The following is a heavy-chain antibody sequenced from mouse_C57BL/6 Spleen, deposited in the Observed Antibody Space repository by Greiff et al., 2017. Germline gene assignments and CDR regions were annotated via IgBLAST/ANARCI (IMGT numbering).Heavy chain of an antibody. CDR2: INYDGSST. V-gene: IGHV5-16*01. CDR1: GFTFSDYY. Sequence: EVKLMESEGGLVQPGSSMKLSCTASGFTFSDYYMAWVRQVPAKGLEWVANINYDGSSTYYLDSLKSRFIVSRDNAKNILYLQMISLKSVDTATDDCVRDDYYGSRYAMDYWGQGTSVTVSS. CDR3: VRDDYYGSRYAMDY. D-gene: IGHD1-1*01. J-gene: IGHJ4*01.